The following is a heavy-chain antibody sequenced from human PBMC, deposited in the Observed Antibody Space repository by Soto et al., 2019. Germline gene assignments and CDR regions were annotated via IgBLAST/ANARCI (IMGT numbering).Heavy chain of an antibody. CDR2: IYYSGST. CDR3: ARSTTVITPVDY. V-gene: IGHV4-30-2*03. D-gene: IGHD4-17*01. CDR1: DGFISSGGFI. J-gene: IGHJ4*02. Sequence: PSETLSNTCAVADGFISSGGFIRSWIRQPPGKGLEWIGYIYYSGSTYYNPSLKSRVTISVDTSKNQFSLKLSSVTAADTAVYYCARSTTVITPVDYWGQGTLVTVSS.